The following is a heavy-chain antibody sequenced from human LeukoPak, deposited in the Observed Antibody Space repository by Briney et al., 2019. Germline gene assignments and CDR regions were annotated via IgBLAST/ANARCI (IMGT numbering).Heavy chain of an antibody. CDR2: IYYSGST. CDR3: ARWGVVVAATAAL. V-gene: IGHV4-39*01. Sequence: SETLSLTXTVSGGSISSSSYYWGWISQPPGKGLEWIGSIYYSGSTYYNPSLKSRVTISVDTSKNQFSLKLSSVTAADAAVYYCARWGVVVAATAALWGQGTLVTVSS. J-gene: IGHJ4*02. CDR1: GGSISSSSYY. D-gene: IGHD2-15*01.